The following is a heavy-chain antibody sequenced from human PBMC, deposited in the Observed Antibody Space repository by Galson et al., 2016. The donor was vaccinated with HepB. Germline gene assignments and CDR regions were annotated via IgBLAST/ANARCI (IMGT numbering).Heavy chain of an antibody. J-gene: IGHJ4*02. Sequence: SLRLSCAASGFTFINYWMSWLRQSPGKGLEWVGNIKRDGSETYYVDSVRGRFTISRDNARNSLYLQMNSLRAEDTAVYYCARDGSGWLFDSWGQGTLVTVSS. D-gene: IGHD6-19*01. CDR2: IKRDGSET. CDR1: GFTFINYW. CDR3: ARDGSGWLFDS. V-gene: IGHV3-7*01.